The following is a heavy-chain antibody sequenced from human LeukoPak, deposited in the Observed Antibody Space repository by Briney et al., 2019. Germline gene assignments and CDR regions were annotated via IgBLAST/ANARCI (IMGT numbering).Heavy chain of an antibody. Sequence: GGSLRLSCAASGFTFSSYEMNWVRQAPGKGLEWVSYISSSGSTTYYADSVKGRFTMSRDNAKNSLYLQMNSLRAEDTAVYYCARFLFPWGFDYWGQGILVTVSS. D-gene: IGHD2/OR15-2a*01. CDR2: ISSSGSTT. V-gene: IGHV3-48*03. J-gene: IGHJ4*02. CDR1: GFTFSSYE. CDR3: ARFLFPWGFDY.